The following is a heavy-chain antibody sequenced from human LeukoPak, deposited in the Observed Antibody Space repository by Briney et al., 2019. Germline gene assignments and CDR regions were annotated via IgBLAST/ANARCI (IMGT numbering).Heavy chain of an antibody. CDR1: GYTFTGYY. V-gene: IGHV1-2*04. Sequence: DSVKVSCKASGYTFTGYYMHWVRQAPGQGLEWMGWINPNSGGTNYAQKFQGWVTMTRDTSISTAYMELSRLRSDDTAVYYCARGNNWNDEGWFDPWGQGTLVTVSS. D-gene: IGHD1-20*01. CDR2: INPNSGGT. CDR3: ARGNNWNDEGWFDP. J-gene: IGHJ5*02.